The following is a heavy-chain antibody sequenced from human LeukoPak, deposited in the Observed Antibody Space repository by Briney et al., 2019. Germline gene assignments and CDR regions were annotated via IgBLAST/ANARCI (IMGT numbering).Heavy chain of an antibody. V-gene: IGHV4-61*02. CDR1: GGSISSGSYY. CDR3: AREPHSSWSGSYLNWFAP. Sequence: PSQTLSLTCTVSGGSISSGSYYWSWMRQPAGKGLEWIGRIYTSGSTNYNPSLKSRVTISVDTSKNQFSLKLSSMTAADTAVYYCAREPHSSWSGSYLNWFAPWGQGTLVTVSS. D-gene: IGHD1-26*01. CDR2: IYTSGST. J-gene: IGHJ5*02.